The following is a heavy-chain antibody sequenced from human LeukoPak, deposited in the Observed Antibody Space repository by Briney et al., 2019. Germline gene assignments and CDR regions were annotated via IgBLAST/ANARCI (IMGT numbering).Heavy chain of an antibody. CDR1: GFTFSSYW. J-gene: IGHJ4*02. V-gene: IGHV3-7*01. Sequence: GGSLRFSCAASGFTFSSYWMSWVRQAPGKGLEWVANIKQDGSEKYYVDSVKGRFTISRDNAKNSLYLQMNSLRAEDTAVYYCARVIAAAWGYFDYWGQGTLVTVSS. CDR3: ARVIAAAWGYFDY. D-gene: IGHD6-13*01. CDR2: IKQDGSEK.